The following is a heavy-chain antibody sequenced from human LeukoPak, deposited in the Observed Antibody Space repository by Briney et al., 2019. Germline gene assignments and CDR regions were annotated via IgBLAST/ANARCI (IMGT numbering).Heavy chain of an antibody. CDR1: GFTFSDYS. D-gene: IGHD1-26*01. V-gene: IGHV3-21*01. CDR2: ISNSSSYI. J-gene: IGHJ4*02. CDR3: VRLVVGVGFDS. Sequence: GGSLRLSCAASGFTFSDYSMNWVRQAPGKGLGWVSFISNSSSYIFYADSVKGRFTISRDDAKNSLYLQMNSLRAEDTAVYYCVRLVVGVGFDSWGQGSLVTVSS.